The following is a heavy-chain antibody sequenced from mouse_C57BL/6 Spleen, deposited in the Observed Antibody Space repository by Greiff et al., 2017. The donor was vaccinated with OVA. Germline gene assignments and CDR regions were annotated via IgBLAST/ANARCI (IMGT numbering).Heavy chain of an antibody. CDR2: INPNNGGT. J-gene: IGHJ2*01. CDR3: ARKGGLTGTDFDY. V-gene: IGHV1-26*01. CDR1: GYTFTDYY. D-gene: IGHD4-1*01. Sequence: EVQLQQSGPELVKPGASVKISCKASGYTFTDYYMNWVKQSHGKSLEWIGDINPNNGGTSYNQKFKGKATLTVDKSSSTAYMELRSLTSEDSAVYYCARKGGLTGTDFDYWGQGTTLTVSS.